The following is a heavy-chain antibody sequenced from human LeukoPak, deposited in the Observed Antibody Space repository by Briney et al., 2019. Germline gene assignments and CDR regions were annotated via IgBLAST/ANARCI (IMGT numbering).Heavy chain of an antibody. CDR3: ARSAGYYGSGSYDY. D-gene: IGHD3-10*01. CDR1: GGSISSGDYY. V-gene: IGHV4-30-4*01. Sequence: PSETLSLTCTVSGGSISSGDYYWSWIRQPPGKGLEWIGYIYYSGSTYYNPSLKSRVTISVDTSENQFSLKLSSVTAADTAVYYCARSAGYYGSGSYDYWGQGTLVTVSS. CDR2: IYYSGST. J-gene: IGHJ4*02.